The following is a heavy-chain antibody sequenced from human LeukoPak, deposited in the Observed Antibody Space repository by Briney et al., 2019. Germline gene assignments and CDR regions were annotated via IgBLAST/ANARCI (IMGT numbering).Heavy chain of an antibody. CDR1: EYTFTSYD. CDR2: MNPNSGNT. D-gene: IGHD2-15*01. V-gene: IGHV1-8*01. CDR3: ARKNYCSGGSCYSRGWFDP. J-gene: IGHJ5*02. Sequence: ASVNVSCKASEYTFTSYDINSVRQATGQGLEWMGWMNPNSGNTVYAQKFQGRVTMTRDTSISTAYMELSSLRSEDTAMYYCARKNYCSGGSCYSRGWFDPWGQGTLVTVSS.